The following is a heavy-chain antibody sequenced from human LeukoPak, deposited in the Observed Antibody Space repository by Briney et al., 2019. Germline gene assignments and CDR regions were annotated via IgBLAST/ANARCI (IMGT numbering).Heavy chain of an antibody. D-gene: IGHD3-10*01. Sequence: PGGSLRLSCAASGFIVSTNDMSWVRQAPGKGLEWVSITYSDGGTYYAESVKGRFTISRDNSKNTLYLQMNSLRAEDTAVYYCARESRFRESFFDYWGQGTLVTVSS. CDR2: TYSDGGT. CDR3: ARESRFRESFFDY. CDR1: GFIVSTND. J-gene: IGHJ4*02. V-gene: IGHV3-53*01.